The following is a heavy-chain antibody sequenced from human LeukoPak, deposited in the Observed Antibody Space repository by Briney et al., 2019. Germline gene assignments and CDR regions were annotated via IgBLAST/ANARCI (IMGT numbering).Heavy chain of an antibody. CDR2: IHADGSPT. Sequence: GGSLRLSCVTSEFNFRSSWMHWVRQAPGKGLVWVSRIHADGSPTNYADFVKGRFTVSRDNAMNTVYLQMNSLRTEDTAVCYCVRGASGGHYVIDYWGQGTLVTVSS. D-gene: IGHD1-26*01. J-gene: IGHJ4*02. CDR3: VRGASGGHYVIDY. CDR1: EFNFRSSW. V-gene: IGHV3-74*01.